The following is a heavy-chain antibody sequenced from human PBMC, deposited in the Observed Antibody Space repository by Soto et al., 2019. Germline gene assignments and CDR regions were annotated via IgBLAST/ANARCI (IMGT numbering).Heavy chain of an antibody. CDR2: ISAYNVNT. Sequence: RASVPVSCQASGYTFTSYGISWVRQAPGQGLEWMGWISAYNVNTNYAQKLQGRVTMTTDTSTSTAYMELRSLRSDDTAVYYCARGCPYYSSSSLDYWGQGTLVTVSS. J-gene: IGHJ4*02. CDR1: GYTFTSYG. D-gene: IGHD6-6*01. CDR3: ARGCPYYSSSSLDY. V-gene: IGHV1-18*01.